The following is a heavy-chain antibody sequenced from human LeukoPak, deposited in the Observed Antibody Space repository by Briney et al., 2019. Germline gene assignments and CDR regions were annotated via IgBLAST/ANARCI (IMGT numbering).Heavy chain of an antibody. V-gene: IGHV3-48*01. Sequence: PGGSLRLSCAASGFTVSGSYMHWVRQAPGKGLEWVSYISSSSSTIYYADSVKGRFTISRDNAKNSLYLQMNSLRAEDTAVYYCARDMDLGYCSSTSCPGAFDIWGQGTMVTVSS. CDR3: ARDMDLGYCSSTSCPGAFDI. CDR1: GFTVSGSY. D-gene: IGHD2-2*01. CDR2: ISSSSSTI. J-gene: IGHJ3*02.